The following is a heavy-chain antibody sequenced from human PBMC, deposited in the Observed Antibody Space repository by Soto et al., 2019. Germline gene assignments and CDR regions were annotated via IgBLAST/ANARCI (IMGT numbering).Heavy chain of an antibody. CDR1: GFSLTTSGVG. V-gene: IGHV2-5*02. CDR3: AHRVLRTVFGLVTTTAIYFDV. D-gene: IGHD3-3*01. J-gene: IGHJ4*02. Sequence: QITLNESGPTVVRPTETLTLTCRFSGFSLTTSGVGVGWIRQSPGKAPEWLALIYWDDDKRYSASLKSRLTITTDTSKNQVVLTVSDLDPTDTATYYCAHRVLRTVFGLVTTTAIYFDVWGQGTPVAVSS. CDR2: IYWDDDK.